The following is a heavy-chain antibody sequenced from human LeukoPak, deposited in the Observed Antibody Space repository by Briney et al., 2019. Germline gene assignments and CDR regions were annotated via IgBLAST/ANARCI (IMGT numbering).Heavy chain of an antibody. J-gene: IGHJ6*02. CDR1: GFTFSSYS. Sequence: GGSLRLSCAASGFTFSSYSMNWVRQAPGEGLEWVSSISSSSSYIYYADSVKGRFTISRDNAKNSLYLQMNSLRAEDTAVYYCARVPKSSIAARASYYYGMDVWGQGTTVTVSS. CDR2: ISSSSSYI. CDR3: ARVPKSSIAARASYYYGMDV. V-gene: IGHV3-21*01. D-gene: IGHD6-6*01.